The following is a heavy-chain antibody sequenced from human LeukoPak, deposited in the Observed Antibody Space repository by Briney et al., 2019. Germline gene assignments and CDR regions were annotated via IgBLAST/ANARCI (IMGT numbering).Heavy chain of an antibody. D-gene: IGHD4-17*01. Sequence: GGSLRLSCAASGFTFSNYGMHWVRQAPGKGLEWVAFIRYDGSNKYYADSVKGRFTISRDNAKNSLYLQMNSLRAEDTAVYYCARDDYGDYELRLDYWGQGTLVTVSS. CDR2: IRYDGSNK. CDR3: ARDDYGDYELRLDY. J-gene: IGHJ4*02. CDR1: GFTFSNYG. V-gene: IGHV3-30*02.